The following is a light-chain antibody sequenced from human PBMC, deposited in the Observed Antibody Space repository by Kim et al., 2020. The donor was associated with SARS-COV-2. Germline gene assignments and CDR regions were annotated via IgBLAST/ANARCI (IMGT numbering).Light chain of an antibody. CDR2: YDR. CDR1: DIERKS. V-gene: IGLV3-21*01. J-gene: IGLJ1*01. CDR3: QVWETPDHYV. Sequence: SYELTQPPSVSVPPGRTATISCGGDDIERKSVHWYQQRPGQAPVVVISYDRVRPSGIPERFAGSNSGNTATLTITRVETGDEADYFCQVWETPDHYVFGSGTTLTVL.